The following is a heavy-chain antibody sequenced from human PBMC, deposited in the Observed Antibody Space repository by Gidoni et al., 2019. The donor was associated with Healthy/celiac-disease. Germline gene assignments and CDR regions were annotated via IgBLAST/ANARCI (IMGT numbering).Heavy chain of an antibody. Sequence: QVQLVESGGGVVQPGRSLRPSCSASGFTFSSYAMHWVRQAPGKGLEWVAVISYDGSNKYYADSVKGRFTISRDNSKNTLYLQMNSLRAEDTAVYYCARDRGYDFWSGYDWFDPWGQGTLVTVSS. CDR2: ISYDGSNK. CDR3: ARDRGYDFWSGYDWFDP. CDR1: GFTFSSYA. D-gene: IGHD3-3*01. J-gene: IGHJ5*02. V-gene: IGHV3-30*04.